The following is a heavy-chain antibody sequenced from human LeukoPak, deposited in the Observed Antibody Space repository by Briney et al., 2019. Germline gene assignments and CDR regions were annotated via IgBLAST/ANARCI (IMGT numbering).Heavy chain of an antibody. Sequence: PGGSLRLSCAASGFTFSSYSMNWVRQAPGKGLEWVSSISSSSSYIYYADSVKGRFTISRDNAKNSLYLQMNSLRAEDTAAYYCAREVVVVPAAIEYYYYMDVWGKGTTVTVSS. CDR1: GFTFSSYS. D-gene: IGHD2-2*01. V-gene: IGHV3-21*01. CDR3: AREVVVVPAAIEYYYYMDV. CDR2: ISSSSSYI. J-gene: IGHJ6*03.